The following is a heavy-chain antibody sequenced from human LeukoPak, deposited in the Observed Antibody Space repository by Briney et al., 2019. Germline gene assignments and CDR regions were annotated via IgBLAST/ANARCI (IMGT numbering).Heavy chain of an antibody. CDR1: GFTVSSNY. V-gene: IGHV3-66*02. CDR2: IYSVGGT. J-gene: IGHJ4*02. D-gene: IGHD3-22*01. Sequence: GGSLRLSCAASGFTVSSNYMSWVRQPPGKGLEWVAVIYSVGGTYYADSVKGRFTISRDNPKTTLYLQMNGGRAEDTAVYYCARDMRRGYYDCWGQGTLVTASS. CDR3: ARDMRRGYYDC.